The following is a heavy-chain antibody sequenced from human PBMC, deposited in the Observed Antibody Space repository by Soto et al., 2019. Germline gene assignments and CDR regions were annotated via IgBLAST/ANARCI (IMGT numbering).Heavy chain of an antibody. CDR2: ISAYNGNT. D-gene: IGHD5-12*01. CDR3: VSSLLSATTPNWFDP. J-gene: IGHJ5*02. V-gene: IGHV1-18*01. Sequence: ASVKVSCKASGYTFTSYGISWVRRAPGEGLEWMGWISAYNGNTNYAQKLQGRVTMTTDTSTSTAYMELRSLRSDDTAVYYCVSSLLSATTPNWFDPWGQGTLVTVSS. CDR1: GYTFTSYG.